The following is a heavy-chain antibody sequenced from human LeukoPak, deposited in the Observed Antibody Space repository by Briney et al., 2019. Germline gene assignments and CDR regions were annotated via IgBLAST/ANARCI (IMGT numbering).Heavy chain of an antibody. V-gene: IGHV3-74*01. CDR1: GFTFSSNW. Sequence: GGSLRLSCAASGFTFSSNWMHWVRQAPGKGLVWVSRINEDGSTTNYADSVKGRSTIFRDNAKNTLYLQMNSLRAEDTAEYYCVRDLGGRSGHWGQGTLVTVSS. J-gene: IGHJ4*02. CDR2: INEDGSTT. CDR3: VRDLGGRSGH. D-gene: IGHD1-26*01.